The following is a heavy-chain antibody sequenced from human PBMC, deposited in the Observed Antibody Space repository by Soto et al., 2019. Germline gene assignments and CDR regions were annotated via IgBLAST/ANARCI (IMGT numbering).Heavy chain of an antibody. CDR2: IWYDGSNK. V-gene: IGHV3-33*01. J-gene: IGHJ4*02. D-gene: IGHD4-4*01. Sequence: GGSLRLSCAASGFTFSSYGMHWVRQAPGKGLEWVAVIWYDGSNKYYADSVKGRFTISRDNSKNTLYLQMNSLRAEDTAVYYCARDLRYSNYVDYWGQGTLVTVSS. CDR1: GFTFSSYG. CDR3: ARDLRYSNYVDY.